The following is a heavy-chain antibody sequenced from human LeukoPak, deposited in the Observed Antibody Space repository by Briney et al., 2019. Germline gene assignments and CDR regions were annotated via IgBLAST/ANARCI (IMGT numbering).Heavy chain of an antibody. D-gene: IGHD4-17*01. CDR2: IYYSGST. CDR1: GGSISSGDYY. Sequence: SQTLSLTCTVSGGSISSGDYYWSWIRQPPGKGLEWIGYIYYSGSTYYNPSLKSRVTISVDTSKNQFSLKLSSVTAADTAVYCCARGADYGDYLGLFFDYWGQGTLVTVSS. V-gene: IGHV4-30-4*01. CDR3: ARGADYGDYLGLFFDY. J-gene: IGHJ4*02.